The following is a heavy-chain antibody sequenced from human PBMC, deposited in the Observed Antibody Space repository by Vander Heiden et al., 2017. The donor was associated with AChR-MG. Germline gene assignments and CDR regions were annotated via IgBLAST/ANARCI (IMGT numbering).Heavy chain of an antibody. CDR1: GFTFSSYA. CDR2: ISGSGGST. V-gene: IGHV3-23*01. CDR3: ANDRPRHYDYVWGSPRAGGYYYGMDV. J-gene: IGHJ6*02. D-gene: IGHD3-16*01. Sequence: EVQLLESGGGLVQPGGSLRLSCAASGFTFSSYAMSWVRQAPGKGLEWVSAISGSGGSTYYADSVKGRFTISRDKSKNTLYLQMNSLRAEDTAVYYCANDRPRHYDYVWGSPRAGGYYYGMDVWGQGTTVTVSS.